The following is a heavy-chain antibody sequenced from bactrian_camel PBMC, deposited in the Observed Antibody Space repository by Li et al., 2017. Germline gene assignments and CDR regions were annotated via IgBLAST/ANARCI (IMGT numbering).Heavy chain of an antibody. V-gene: IGHV3S40*01. Sequence: DVQLVESGGDLAQPGGSLRLSCVASGFYIRDNGLTWLRQAPGKGLEWVTTIGISSVGGKTYYAESFQGRFTISRDNANNVVYLQMNNLKSEDTALYYCTTDFYWYARYRVLFGHWGQGTQVTVS. CDR3: TTDFYWYARYRVLFGH. CDR1: GFYIRDNG. D-gene: IGHD6*01. J-gene: IGHJ4*01. CDR2: IGISSVGGKT.